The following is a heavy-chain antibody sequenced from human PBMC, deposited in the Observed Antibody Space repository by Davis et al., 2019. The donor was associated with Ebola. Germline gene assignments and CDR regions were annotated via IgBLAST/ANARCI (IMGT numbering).Heavy chain of an antibody. D-gene: IGHD5-18*01. CDR3: AAARKYSYGLT. V-gene: IGHV3-15*05. CDR1: GFTFDDYT. J-gene: IGHJ4*02. Sequence: GESLKISCAASGFTFDDYTIHWVRQAPGKGLEWVGRIRSANDGGTTDSAAPVKGRFAISRDDSKSTLYLQMSSLRTEDTAVYYCAAARKYSYGLTWGQGTLVTVSS. CDR2: IRSANDGGTT.